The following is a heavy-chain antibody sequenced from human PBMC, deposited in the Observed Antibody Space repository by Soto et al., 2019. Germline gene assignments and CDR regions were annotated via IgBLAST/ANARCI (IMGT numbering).Heavy chain of an antibody. CDR1: GFSLTTRGMT. V-gene: IGHV2-5*01. CDR2: ST. Sequence: SGPTLVNPTQTLTLTCTVSGFSLTTRGMTLGWIRQPPGKAPEWLALSTQYSPSLQSRLTSTEDTSKNQVVLTMTNMDPVDTATYYCTLRQDTSRGPIYWGQGIMVTVSS. CDR3: TLRQDTSRGPIY. D-gene: IGHD6-13*01. J-gene: IGHJ4*02.